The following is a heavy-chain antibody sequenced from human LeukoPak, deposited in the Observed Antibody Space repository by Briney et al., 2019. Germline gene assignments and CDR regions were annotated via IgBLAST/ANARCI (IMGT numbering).Heavy chain of an antibody. Sequence: GGSLRLSCAASGFTFSSYAMSWVRQAPGKGLEWVSAISGSGGSTYYADSVKGRFTISRDNSKNTLYLQMNSLRAEGTAVYYCAKNYYDSSGYEYYFDYWGQGTLVTVSS. CDR3: AKNYYDSSGYEYYFDY. CDR1: GFTFSSYA. J-gene: IGHJ4*02. CDR2: ISGSGGST. D-gene: IGHD3-22*01. V-gene: IGHV3-23*01.